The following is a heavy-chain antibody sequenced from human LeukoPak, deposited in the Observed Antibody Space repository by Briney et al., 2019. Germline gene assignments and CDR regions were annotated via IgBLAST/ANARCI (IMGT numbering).Heavy chain of an antibody. D-gene: IGHD5-12*01. V-gene: IGHV4-39*07. CDR2: IYYSGST. CDR1: GGSISSNGYY. Sequence: PSETLSLTCSVSGGSISSNGYYWGWIRQPRGKGLEWIVSIYYSGSTFDNPSRKSRVTISMDKSRNEFSLKVSSVTAADRAVYCCASTPWPSWYFDLWSRGTLVTVSA. J-gene: IGHJ2*01. CDR3: ASTPWPSWYFDL.